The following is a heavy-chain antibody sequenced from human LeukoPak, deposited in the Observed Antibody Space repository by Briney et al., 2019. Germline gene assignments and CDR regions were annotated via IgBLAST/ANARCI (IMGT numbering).Heavy chain of an antibody. V-gene: IGHV5-51*01. CDR1: GYSFTSYW. J-gene: IGHJ1*01. Sequence: GESLKISCKCSGYSFTSYWIGWVRQMPGKGLEWMGIIYPGDSDTRYSPSFQGQVTISADKSISTAYLQWSSLKASDTAMYYCARHPRYCSSTSCYRGYFQHWGQGTLVTVSS. CDR3: ARHPRYCSSTSCYRGYFQH. D-gene: IGHD2-2*01. CDR2: IYPGDSDT.